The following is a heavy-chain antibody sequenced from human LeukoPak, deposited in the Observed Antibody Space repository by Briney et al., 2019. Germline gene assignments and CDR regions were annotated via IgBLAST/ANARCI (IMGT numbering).Heavy chain of an antibody. CDR1: GFTFTNYA. CDR3: AKEGWYGSGWTRGDY. CDR2: ISGSGGAT. D-gene: IGHD6-19*01. Sequence: GGSLRLSCAASGFTFTNYAMAWVRQAPGKGPEWVSAISGSGGATYYADSVKGRFTISRDNSKNTLYLLMNSLRAEDTALYYCAKEGWYGSGWTRGDYWGQGTLVTASS. J-gene: IGHJ4*02. V-gene: IGHV3-23*01.